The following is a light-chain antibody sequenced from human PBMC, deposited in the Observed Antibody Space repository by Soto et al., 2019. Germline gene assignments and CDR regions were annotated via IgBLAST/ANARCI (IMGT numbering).Light chain of an antibody. CDR3: QQSYSTPRIT. CDR1: QSISTY. Sequence: DIQMTQSPSSLSASVGDRVTITCRASQSISTYVNWYQLKPGKAPRLLIYAAYSLQSGVPSRFSGSGSGTDFSLTINNLQPADFATYYCQQSYSTPRITFGQGTRLEIK. V-gene: IGKV1-39*01. J-gene: IGKJ5*01. CDR2: AAY.